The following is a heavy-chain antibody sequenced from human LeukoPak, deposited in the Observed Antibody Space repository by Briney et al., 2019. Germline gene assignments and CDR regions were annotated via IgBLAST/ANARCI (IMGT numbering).Heavy chain of an antibody. D-gene: IGHD4-17*01. CDR1: GFTFSSYG. Sequence: GGTLRLSFSAPGFTFSSYGTSWVRQGPGKGLELVAAISGSGGSTYSADSVKGRFTISRDNAKNTLYLYMNSLRVDDTAVYYCARRNVKFSDYGRMVYWGQGTLVTVSS. V-gene: IGHV3-23*01. CDR2: ISGSGGST. J-gene: IGHJ4*02. CDR3: ARRNVKFSDYGRMVY.